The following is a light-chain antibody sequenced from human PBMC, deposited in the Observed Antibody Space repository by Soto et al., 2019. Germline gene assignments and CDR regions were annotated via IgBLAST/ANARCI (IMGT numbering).Light chain of an antibody. CDR3: KHYGSSPYS. Sequence: ETVLTQSPGTLSLSPGERATLSCRASQSVYNNYLAWYQQRPGQAPRLLIYGASSRATGIPDRFGGSGSGTDFTLTISRLEPEDFAVYYCKHYGSSPYSFGPGTKLEIK. CDR2: GAS. V-gene: IGKV3-20*01. CDR1: QSVYNNY. J-gene: IGKJ2*01.